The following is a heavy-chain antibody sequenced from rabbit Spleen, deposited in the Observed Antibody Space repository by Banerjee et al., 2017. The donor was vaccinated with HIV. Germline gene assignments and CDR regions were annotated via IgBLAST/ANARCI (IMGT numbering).Heavy chain of an antibody. CDR2: IDPVFGIT. D-gene: IGHD1-1*01. V-gene: IGHV1S7*01. CDR1: GFDFSSYY. CDR3: ARDTSSSFSSYGMDL. Sequence: QLKESGGGLVQPGGSLKLSCKGSGFDFSSYYMNWVRQAPGKGLEWIGYIDPVFGITYYANWVNGRFSISRENAQNTVFLQMTSLTAADTATYFCARDTSSSFSSYGMDLWGPGTLVTVS. J-gene: IGHJ6*01.